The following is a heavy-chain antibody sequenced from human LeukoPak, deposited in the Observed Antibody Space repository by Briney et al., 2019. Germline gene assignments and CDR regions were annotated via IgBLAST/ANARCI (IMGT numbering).Heavy chain of an antibody. CDR2: INWNGGST. Sequence: GGSLRLSCAASGFTFDDYGMSWVRQAPGKGLEWVSGINWNGGSTGYADSVKGRFTISRDNAKNSLYQQMNSLRAEDTALYYCATTIVVVPATNKGVDYWGQGTLITVSS. V-gene: IGHV3-20*04. CDR1: GFTFDDYG. CDR3: ATTIVVVPATNKGVDY. J-gene: IGHJ4*02. D-gene: IGHD2-2*01.